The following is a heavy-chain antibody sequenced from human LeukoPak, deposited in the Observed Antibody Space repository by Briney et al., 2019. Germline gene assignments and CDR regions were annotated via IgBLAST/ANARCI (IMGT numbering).Heavy chain of an antibody. D-gene: IGHD3-22*01. V-gene: IGHV3-15*01. Sequence: GGSLRLSCAASRFTFSNYAMSWVRQAPGKGLEWVGRIKSKTDGGTTDYAAPVKGRFTISRDDSKNTLYLQMNSLKTEDTAVYYCMRPYYYDSSGYQDYWGQGTLVTVSS. CDR2: IKSKTDGGTT. CDR3: MRPYYYDSSGYQDY. J-gene: IGHJ4*02. CDR1: RFTFSNYA.